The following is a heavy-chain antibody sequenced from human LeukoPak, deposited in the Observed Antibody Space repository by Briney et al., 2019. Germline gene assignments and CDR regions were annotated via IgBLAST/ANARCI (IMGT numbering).Heavy chain of an antibody. D-gene: IGHD2-2*01. CDR1: GFTLDDYA. CDR3: AKDITPAPALLAYYGMDV. J-gene: IGHJ6*02. Sequence: GRSLRLSCAASGFTLDDYAMHWARHAPGGGLEWDSYNSRSSGSIGYADSVKGRFTISRDNAKNSLYLQMNSLRDEDTALYYCAKDITPAPALLAYYGMDVWGQGTTVTVPS. CDR2: NSRSSGSI. V-gene: IGHV3-9*01.